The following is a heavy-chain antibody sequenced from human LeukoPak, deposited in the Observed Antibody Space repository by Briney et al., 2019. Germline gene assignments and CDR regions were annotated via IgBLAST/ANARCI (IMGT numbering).Heavy chain of an antibody. CDR1: GGSISSYY. CDR3: ARDATRDGYNFIGY. CDR2: IYYSGST. V-gene: IGHV4-59*01. Sequence: SETLSLTCTVSGGSISSYYWSWIRQPPGKGLEWIGYIYYSGSTNYNPSLKSRVTISVDTSKNQFSLKLSSVTAADTAVYYCARDATRDGYNFIGYWGQGTLVTVSS. D-gene: IGHD5-24*01. J-gene: IGHJ4*02.